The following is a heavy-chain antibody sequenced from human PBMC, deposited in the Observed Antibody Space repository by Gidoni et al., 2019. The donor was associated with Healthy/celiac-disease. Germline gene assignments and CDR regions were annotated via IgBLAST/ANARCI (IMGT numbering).Heavy chain of an antibody. Sequence: QVQLVESGGGVVQPGRSLRLSCAASGFPFSSYGMHWVRQAPGKGLEWVAVIWYDGSNKYYADSVKGRFTISRDNSKNTLYLQMNSLRAEDTAVYYCARDLSGDYPPYWFDPWGQGTLVTVSS. D-gene: IGHD4-17*01. CDR2: IWYDGSNK. V-gene: IGHV3-33*01. J-gene: IGHJ5*02. CDR1: GFPFSSYG. CDR3: ARDLSGDYPPYWFDP.